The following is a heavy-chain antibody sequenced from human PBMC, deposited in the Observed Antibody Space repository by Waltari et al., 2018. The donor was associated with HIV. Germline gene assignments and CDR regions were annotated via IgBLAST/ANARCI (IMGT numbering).Heavy chain of an antibody. CDR3: SRVTNLNCHHFYYCFYV. V-gene: IGHV4-34*02. J-gene: IGHJ6*02. CDR1: GTYLSGYD. D-gene: IGHD1-7*01. CDR2: ITYIDTR. Sequence: QVHLQQWGAGLLKLSETLSLTCAVYGTYLSGYDWTWVRQTPGKGLQWVGEITYIDTRKYSPALWIRVTISFCTSKNQFSLKITSICSSDVAIYFCSRVTNLNCHHFYYCFYVWVQLTTVSVSS.